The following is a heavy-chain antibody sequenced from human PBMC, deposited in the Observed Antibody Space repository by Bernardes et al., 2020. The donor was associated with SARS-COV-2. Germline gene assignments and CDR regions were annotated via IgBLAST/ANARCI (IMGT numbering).Heavy chain of an antibody. V-gene: IGHV4-39*01. Sequence: SETLSLTCTVSGGSVRSRNYYWGWIRQPPEKGLEWIGNIYYSGDTYYNPSLKSRITISADTSKNQISLKLTSVTAADSAVYYCATLDYGDPRYSWFDPWGQGALVTVSS. J-gene: IGHJ5*02. CDR1: GGSVRSRNYY. CDR3: ATLDYGDPRYSWFDP. D-gene: IGHD4-17*01. CDR2: IYYSGDT.